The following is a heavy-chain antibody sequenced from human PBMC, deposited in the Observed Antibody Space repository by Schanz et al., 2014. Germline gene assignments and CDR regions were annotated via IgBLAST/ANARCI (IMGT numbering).Heavy chain of an antibody. CDR2: IKPDGSEK. CDR3: ARWDHLLSGRDAFDI. Sequence: EVQLVESGGGLVQPGGSLRLSCAASGFTFSAYWMTWVRQAPGKGLDWVGIIKPDGSEKFYVDSVKGRFTISRDNAKNLMYLHLNSLRAEDTTVYYCARWDHLLSGRDAFDIWGLGTMVTVSS. V-gene: IGHV3-7*01. J-gene: IGHJ3*02. CDR1: GFTFSAYW. D-gene: IGHD2-2*01.